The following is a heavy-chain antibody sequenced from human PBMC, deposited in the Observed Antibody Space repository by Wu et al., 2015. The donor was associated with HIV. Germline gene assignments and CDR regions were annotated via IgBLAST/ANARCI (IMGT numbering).Heavy chain of an antibody. Sequence: QVQLVQSGAEVKKPGASVKVSCKAFGYTFTSYYMHWVRQAPGQGLEWMGIINPSGGSTSYAQKFQGRVTMTRDTSTSTVYMELSSLRSEDTAVYYCARDLTDLGQLSWFDPWGQGTLVTVSS. J-gene: IGHJ5*02. CDR3: ARDLTDLGQLSWFDP. D-gene: IGHD2-15*01. V-gene: IGHV1-46*03. CDR2: INPSGGST. CDR1: GYTFTSYY.